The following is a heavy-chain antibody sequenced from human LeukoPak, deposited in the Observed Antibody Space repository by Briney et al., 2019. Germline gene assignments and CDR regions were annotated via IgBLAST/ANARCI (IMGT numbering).Heavy chain of an antibody. CDR2: INPSGGTT. D-gene: IGHD4-17*01. CDR3: ARDYGDSNSYYYYYMDV. J-gene: IGHJ6*03. Sequence: ASVKVSCKASGYIFTSYSMHWVRRAPGQGLEWMGIINPSGGTTNYAQKFQGRVTMTRDTSTSTVYMDLSSLRSEDTAVYYCARDYGDSNSYYYYYMDVWGKGTTVTISS. CDR1: GYIFTSYS. V-gene: IGHV1-46*01.